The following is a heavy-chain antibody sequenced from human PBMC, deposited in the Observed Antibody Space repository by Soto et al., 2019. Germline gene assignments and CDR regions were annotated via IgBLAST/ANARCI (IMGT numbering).Heavy chain of an antibody. D-gene: IGHD3-10*01. CDR1: GYSFSNHW. CDR3: AGGGVRGVITRTRDYYGMDV. V-gene: IGHV5-51*01. J-gene: IGHJ6*02. CDR2: IYPGDSNT. Sequence: PGESLKISCAASGYSFSNHWIGWVRQMPGKGLEWVGIIYPGDSNTRYSPSFQGQVTISASNSVNTAYLQWSTLKPSDSAMYYCAGGGVRGVITRTRDYYGMDVWGQGTTVTVSS.